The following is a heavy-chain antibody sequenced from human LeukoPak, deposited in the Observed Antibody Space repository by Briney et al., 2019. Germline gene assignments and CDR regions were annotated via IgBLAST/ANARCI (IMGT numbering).Heavy chain of an antibody. V-gene: IGHV5-51*01. CDR3: ARTNYYDSSGYQDFDY. CDR1: GYSFTSYW. CDR2: IYPGDSDT. J-gene: IGHJ4*02. Sequence: GESLKISCKGSGYSFTSYWIGWVRQMPGKGLEWMGIIYPGDSDTRYSPSFQGQVTISADKSISTVYLQWSSLKASDTAMYYCARTNYYDSSGYQDFDYWGQGTLVTVSS. D-gene: IGHD3-22*01.